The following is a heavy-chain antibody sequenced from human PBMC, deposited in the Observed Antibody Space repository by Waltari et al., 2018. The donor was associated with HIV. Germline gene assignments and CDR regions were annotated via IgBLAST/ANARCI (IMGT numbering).Heavy chain of an antibody. D-gene: IGHD3-22*01. V-gene: IGHV3-53*01. Sequence: EVQLVQSGGGLIQPGGSLTLSCAASGFIVNRNYMNWVRQAPGKGLEWVSVIYSGGDTYYADSVQGRFTFSRDSSKNTVFLQMNSLRAEDTAVYYCAREGDSSVYFDYWARESWSPSPQ. CDR2: IYSGGDT. CDR1: GFIVNRNY. CDR3: AREGDSSVYFDY. J-gene: IGHJ4*02.